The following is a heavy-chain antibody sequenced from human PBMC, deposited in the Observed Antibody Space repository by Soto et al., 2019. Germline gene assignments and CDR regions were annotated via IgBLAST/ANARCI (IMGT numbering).Heavy chain of an antibody. CDR2: IYYSGST. V-gene: IGHV4-59*01. CDR3: ARQEGGSYYPYYYGMDV. J-gene: IGHJ6*02. D-gene: IGHD1-26*01. Sequence: SETLSLTCTVSGGSISSYYWSWIRQPPGKGLEWIGYIYYSGSTNYNPSLKSRVTISVDTSKNQFSLKLSSVTAADTAVYYCARQEGGSYYPYYYGMDVWGQGTTVTV. CDR1: GGSISSYY.